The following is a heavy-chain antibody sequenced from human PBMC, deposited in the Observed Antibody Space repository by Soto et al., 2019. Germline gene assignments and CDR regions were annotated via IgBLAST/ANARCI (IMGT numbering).Heavy chain of an antibody. J-gene: IGHJ5*02. Sequence: PSVTLSLTCTGSGGSFSSGADHWMWIRQYPGKGLEWIGSISYRGNTYYNPSLKSRLSMSVDTSKNQFSLNLTSVTAADTAVYFCARMSATGTRWFDPWGQGTQVSVSS. CDR2: ISYRGNT. V-gene: IGHV4-31*03. CDR1: GGSFSSGADH. CDR3: ARMSATGTRWFDP. D-gene: IGHD6-13*01.